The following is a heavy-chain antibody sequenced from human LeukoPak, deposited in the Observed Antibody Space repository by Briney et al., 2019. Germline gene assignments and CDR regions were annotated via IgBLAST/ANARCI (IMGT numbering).Heavy chain of an antibody. D-gene: IGHD4-11*01. CDR2: IYSGGST. J-gene: IGHJ6*02. Sequence: GGSLRLSCAASGFIVSSYYMTWVRQAPGKGLEWVSVIYSGGSTYYADSVKGRVAISRDNSKNTVFLQMNSVRAEDTAVYYCARSYSNHLFGMDVRGQGTTVTVSS. CDR1: GFIVSSYY. CDR3: ARSYSNHLFGMDV. V-gene: IGHV3-66*01.